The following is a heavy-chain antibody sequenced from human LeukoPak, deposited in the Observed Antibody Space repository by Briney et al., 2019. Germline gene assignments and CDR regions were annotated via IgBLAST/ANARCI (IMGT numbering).Heavy chain of an antibody. V-gene: IGHV3-48*03. CDR3: ARDGVRLGGLSYYYYYYYYMDV. J-gene: IGHJ6*03. CDR2: ISSSGSTI. Sequence: GGSLRLSCAASGFTFSSYEMNWVRQAPGKGLEWVSYISSSGSTIYYADSVKGRFTISRDNAKNSLYLQMNSLRAEDTAVYYCARDGVRLGGLSYYYYYYYYMDVWGKGTTVTVSS. D-gene: IGHD3-16*02. CDR1: GFTFSSYE.